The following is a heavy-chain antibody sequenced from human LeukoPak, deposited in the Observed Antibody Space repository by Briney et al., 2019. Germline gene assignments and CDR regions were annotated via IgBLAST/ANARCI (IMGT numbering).Heavy chain of an antibody. Sequence: GESLKISCKGSGYSFTSYWIGWVRQMPGKGLEWMGIIYPGDSDTGYSPSFQGQVTISADKSISTAYLQWSSLKASDTAMYYCALTYYYDSSGYQNGGFYFDYWGQGTLVTVSS. V-gene: IGHV5-51*01. CDR3: ALTYYYDSSGYQNGGFYFDY. CDR2: IYPGDSDT. D-gene: IGHD3-22*01. CDR1: GYSFTSYW. J-gene: IGHJ4*02.